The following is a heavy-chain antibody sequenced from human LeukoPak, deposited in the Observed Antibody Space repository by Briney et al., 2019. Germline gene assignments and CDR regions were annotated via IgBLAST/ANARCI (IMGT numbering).Heavy chain of an antibody. CDR3: AAGYSSGWYYFDY. V-gene: IGHV3-30*02. CDR2: IRYDGSNK. Sequence: GGSLRLSCAASGFTFSSYGMHWVRQAPGKGLEWVAFIRYDGSNKYYADSVKGRFTISRDNSKNTLYLQMNSLRAEDTAVYYCAAGYSSGWYYFDYWGQGTLVTVSS. J-gene: IGHJ4*02. CDR1: GFTFSSYG. D-gene: IGHD6-19*01.